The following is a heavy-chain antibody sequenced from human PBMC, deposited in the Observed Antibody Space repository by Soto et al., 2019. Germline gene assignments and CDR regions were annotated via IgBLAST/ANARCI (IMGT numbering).Heavy chain of an antibody. D-gene: IGHD6-25*01. Sequence: QVQLVQSGAEVKKPGASVKISCEASGYSFTSQYVHWVRQAPGQGLEWMGIINPNGGSTTYAQKFRGRSPMTGGTPRGNVYMGLGSPTFEAPAVYYWAREQGLRPGGGGTEPLDIWGQGTMVTVAS. V-gene: IGHV1-46*03. CDR1: GYSFTSQY. CDR3: AREQGLRPGGGGTEPLDI. CDR2: INPNGGST. J-gene: IGHJ3*02.